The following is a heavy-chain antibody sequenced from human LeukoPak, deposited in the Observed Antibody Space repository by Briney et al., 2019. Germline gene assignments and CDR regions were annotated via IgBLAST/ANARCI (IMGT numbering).Heavy chain of an antibody. Sequence: PGGSLRLSCAASGLTFNNYWMHWVRQAPGKGLVWVSLINADGSSTSYADSVKGRFTISRDNAKNSLYLQMNSPRDEDTAVYYCARHGFDYWGQGTLVTVSS. CDR2: INADGSST. V-gene: IGHV3-74*01. J-gene: IGHJ4*02. CDR1: GLTFNNYW. CDR3: ARHGFDY.